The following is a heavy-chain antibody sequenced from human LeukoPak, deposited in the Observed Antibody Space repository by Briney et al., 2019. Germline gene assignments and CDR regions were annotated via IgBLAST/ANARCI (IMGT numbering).Heavy chain of an antibody. CDR1: DSPSVAMA. Sequence: PGGSLSSPVQRLDSPSVAMACTGSARLQGRGWSGFHISSSGSTIYYADSVKGRFTISRDNAKNSLYLQMNSLRAEDTAVYYCAELGITMIGGVWGKGTTVTISS. J-gene: IGHJ6*04. V-gene: IGHV3-48*04. CDR3: AELGITMIGGV. CDR2: SSSGSTI. D-gene: IGHD3-10*02.